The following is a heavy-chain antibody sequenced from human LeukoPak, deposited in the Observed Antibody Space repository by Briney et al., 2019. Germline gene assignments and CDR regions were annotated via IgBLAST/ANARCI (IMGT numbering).Heavy chain of an antibody. CDR3: VGGYGWLPDY. CDR2: IKQDGSEK. V-gene: IGHV3-7*04. D-gene: IGHD6-19*01. J-gene: IGHJ4*02. Sequence: GGSLRLSCVASGFTLSELWMNWVRQAPGKGLEWVANIKQDGSEKNYVDSVMGRFTISRDNAKNSVYLQMNSLRVEDTAVYYCVGGYGWLPDYWGQGTLVTVSS. CDR1: GFTLSELW.